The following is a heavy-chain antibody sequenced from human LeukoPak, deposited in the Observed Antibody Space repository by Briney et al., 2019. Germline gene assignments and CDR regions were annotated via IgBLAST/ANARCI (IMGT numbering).Heavy chain of an antibody. CDR1: EFTFNTYS. CDR3: ARRAGESSGWAHFDY. CDR2: ISSSGSYK. D-gene: IGHD6-19*01. Sequence: GGSLRLSCAASEFTFNTYSMNWVRQAPGKGLDWVSSISSSGSYKHYVDSVKGRFTISRDNAKNSLYLQMSSLRAEDTAVYYCARRAGESSGWAHFDYWGQGALVTVSS. J-gene: IGHJ4*02. V-gene: IGHV3-21*01.